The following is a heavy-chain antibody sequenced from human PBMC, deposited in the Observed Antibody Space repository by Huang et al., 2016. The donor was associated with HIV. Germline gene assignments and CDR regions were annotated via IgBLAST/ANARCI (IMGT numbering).Heavy chain of an antibody. CDR3: AREGQGYAMDV. CDR1: GYTFTSYS. Sequence: QVQLVQSGAEVKKPGASVKVSCKTSGYTFTSYSIHWVRQSPGQGLEWKGITKPDVDSTSYAPKFQGRVTMTRDTSTSTVYMELSSLRAEDTAMYYCAREGQGYAMDVWGQGTTVTVSS. V-gene: IGHV1-46*01. J-gene: IGHJ6*02. CDR2: TKPDVDST.